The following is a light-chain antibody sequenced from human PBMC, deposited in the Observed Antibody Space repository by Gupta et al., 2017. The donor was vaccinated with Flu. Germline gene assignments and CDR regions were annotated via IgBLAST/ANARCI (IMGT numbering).Light chain of an antibody. CDR2: DAS. Sequence: DIQMTQSPSSLSASVGDRVTITCRASQSISSYLNWYQQKPGKDPKLLIYDASSLQSGVPSKFSGSGAGTDFTLTISSRQPEDFATYYCQQSYSTPQVTFGPGTKVEIK. J-gene: IGKJ3*01. CDR1: QSISSY. CDR3: QQSYSTPQVT. V-gene: IGKV1-39*01.